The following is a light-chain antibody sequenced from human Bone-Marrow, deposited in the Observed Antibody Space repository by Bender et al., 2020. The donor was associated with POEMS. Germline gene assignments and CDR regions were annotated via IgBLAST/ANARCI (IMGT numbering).Light chain of an antibody. CDR3: SSYTSSSTLDYV. V-gene: IGLV2-14*01. Sequence: QSALTQPASVSGSPGQSITISCTGTSSDVGGYDYVSWYQQHPGKAPKLMIYEVSKRPSGVPDRFSGSKSGNTASLTVSGLQAEDEADYYCSSYTSSSTLDYVFGTGTKVTVL. CDR1: SSDVGGYDY. CDR2: EVS. J-gene: IGLJ1*01.